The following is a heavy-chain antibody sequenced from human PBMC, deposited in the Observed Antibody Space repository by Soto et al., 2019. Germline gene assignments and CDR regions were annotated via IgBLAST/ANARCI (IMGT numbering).Heavy chain of an antibody. CDR3: AHRVLRTVFGLVTTTAIYFDF. J-gene: IGHJ4*02. CDR1: GFSLTTSGVG. Sequence: QITLNESGPTQVKPRQTLTLTCTFSGFSLTTSGVGVGWIRQSPGKAPEWLALIYWDDDNRYRPSLMSRLTITKDTSKNPVVLTMADLDPADTATYYCAHRVLRTVFGLVTTTAIYFDFWGQGTPVAVSS. CDR2: IYWDDDN. D-gene: IGHD3-3*01. V-gene: IGHV2-5*02.